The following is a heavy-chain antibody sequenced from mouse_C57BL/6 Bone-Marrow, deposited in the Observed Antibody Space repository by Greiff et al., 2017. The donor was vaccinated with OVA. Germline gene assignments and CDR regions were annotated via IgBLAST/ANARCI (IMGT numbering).Heavy chain of an antibody. V-gene: IGHV1-81*01. CDR1: GYTFTSYG. J-gene: IGHJ4*01. Sequence: QVQLQQSGAELARPGASVKLSCKASGYTFTSYGISWVTQRTGKGLEWIGEIYPRSGNTYYNEKFKGKATLTADKSSSTAYSELRSLTSEDSAVYFCARRDYALYYAMDYWGQGTSVTVSS. D-gene: IGHD2-4*01. CDR3: ARRDYALYYAMDY. CDR2: IYPRSGNT.